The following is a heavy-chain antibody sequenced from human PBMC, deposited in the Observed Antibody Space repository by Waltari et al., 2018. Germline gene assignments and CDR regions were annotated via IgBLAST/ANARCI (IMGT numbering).Heavy chain of an antibody. CDR3: ARGVEYSSSRVAFDI. Sequence: QLQLQESGPGLVKPSETLSLTCTVSGGSISSSSYYWGWIRQPPGKGLEWMGSIYYSGSTYYNPSLKSRVTISVDTSKNQFSLKLSSVTAADTAVYYCARGVEYSSSRVAFDIWGQGTMVTVSS. J-gene: IGHJ3*02. V-gene: IGHV4-39*07. D-gene: IGHD6-6*01. CDR1: GGSISSSSYY. CDR2: IYYSGST.